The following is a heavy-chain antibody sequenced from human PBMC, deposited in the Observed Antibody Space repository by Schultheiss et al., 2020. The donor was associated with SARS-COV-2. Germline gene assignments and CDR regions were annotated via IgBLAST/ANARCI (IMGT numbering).Heavy chain of an antibody. V-gene: IGHV3-23*01. Sequence: GGSLRLSCAASGFTFSSYDMHWVRQAPGKGLEWVSAISGSGGSTYYADSVKGRFTISRDNSKNTLYLQMNSLRAEDTAVYYCAKDSVPIFGVVGTFDYWGQGTLVTVSS. CDR1: GFTFSSYD. CDR2: ISGSGGST. CDR3: AKDSVPIFGVVGTFDY. J-gene: IGHJ4*02. D-gene: IGHD3-3*01.